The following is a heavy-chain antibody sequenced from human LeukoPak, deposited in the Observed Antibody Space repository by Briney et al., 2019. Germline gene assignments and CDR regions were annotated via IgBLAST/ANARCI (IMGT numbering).Heavy chain of an antibody. J-gene: IGHJ6*03. CDR1: GGTFSSYA. CDR3: ARVGGWGRGSRLGLYYYYYMDV. D-gene: IGHD1-26*01. CDR2: IIPIFGTA. Sequence: ASVKVSCKASGGTFSSYAISWVRQAPGQGLEWMGRIIPIFGTANYAQKFQGRVTITTDESTSTAYMELSSLRSEDTAVYYCARVGGWGRGSRLGLYYYYYMDVWGKGTTVTVSS. V-gene: IGHV1-69*05.